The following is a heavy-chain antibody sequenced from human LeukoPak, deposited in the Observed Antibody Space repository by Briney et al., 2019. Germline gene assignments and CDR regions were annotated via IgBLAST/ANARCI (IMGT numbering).Heavy chain of an antibody. J-gene: IGHJ5*02. CDR3: ARHAGSRITMVRGVYNWFDP. D-gene: IGHD3-10*01. Sequence: ASETLSLTCAVYGGSFSGYYWSWIRQPPGKGLEWIGEINHSGSTNYNPSLKSRVTISVDTSKNQFSLKLSSVTAADTAVYYCARHAGSRITMVRGVYNWFDPWGQGTLVTVSS. V-gene: IGHV4-34*01. CDR2: INHSGST. CDR1: GGSFSGYY.